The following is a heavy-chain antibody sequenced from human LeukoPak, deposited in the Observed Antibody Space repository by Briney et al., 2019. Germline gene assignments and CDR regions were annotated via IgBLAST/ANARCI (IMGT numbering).Heavy chain of an antibody. CDR3: AREGQWLVTEGGDFGY. Sequence: PSETLSLTCTVSGGSISSSSYYWGWIRQPPGKGLEWIGSIYYSGSTYYNPSLKSRVTISVDTSKNQFSLKLSSVTAADTAVYYCAREGQWLVTEGGDFGYWGQGTLVTVSS. V-gene: IGHV4-39*07. J-gene: IGHJ4*02. CDR2: IYYSGST. CDR1: GGSISSSSYY. D-gene: IGHD6-19*01.